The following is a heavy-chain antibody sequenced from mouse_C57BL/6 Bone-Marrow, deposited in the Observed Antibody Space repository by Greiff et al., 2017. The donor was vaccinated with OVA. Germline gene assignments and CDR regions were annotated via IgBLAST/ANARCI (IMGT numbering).Heavy chain of an antibody. Sequence: VQLQQSGPELVKPGASVKISCKASGYTFTDYYMNWVKQSHGKSLEWIGDINPNNGGTSYNQKFKGKATLTVDKSSSTAYMELRSLTSEDSAVYYCARSKGIPFAYWGQGTLVTVSA. CDR1: GYTFTDYY. V-gene: IGHV1-26*01. CDR2: INPNNGGT. J-gene: IGHJ3*01. CDR3: ARSKGIPFAY.